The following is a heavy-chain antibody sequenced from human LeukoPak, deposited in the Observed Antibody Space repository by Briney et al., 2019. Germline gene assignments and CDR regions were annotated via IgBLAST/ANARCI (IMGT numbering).Heavy chain of an antibody. CDR3: ARGSSKLVTFDI. CDR2: IYHSGST. V-gene: IGHV4-30-2*01. Sequence: SETLSLTCAVSGGSTSSGGYSWSWIRQPPGKGLEWIGYIYHSGSTYYNPSLKSRVTISVDRSKNQFSLKLSSVTAADTAVYYCARGSSKLVTFDIWGQGTMVTVSS. CDR1: GGSTSSGGYS. D-gene: IGHD6-13*01. J-gene: IGHJ3*02.